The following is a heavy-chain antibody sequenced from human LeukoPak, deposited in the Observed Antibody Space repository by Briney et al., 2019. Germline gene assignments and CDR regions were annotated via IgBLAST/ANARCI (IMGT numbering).Heavy chain of an antibody. V-gene: IGHV3-20*04. CDR1: VLTFDDYG. Sequence: GGSLRLSCAASVLTFDDYGISWVRQAPGKGLEGVTGINWNGGSTGYAESVKGRFTVSRDNAKNCLYLQMNSLRAEDTALYSCARDLYGSYWGTTPDYWGQGTLVTVS. D-gene: IGHD1-26*01. CDR2: INWNGGST. CDR3: ARDLYGSYWGTTPDY. J-gene: IGHJ4*02.